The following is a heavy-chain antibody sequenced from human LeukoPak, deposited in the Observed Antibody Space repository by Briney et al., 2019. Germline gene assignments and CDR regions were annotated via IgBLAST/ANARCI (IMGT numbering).Heavy chain of an antibody. V-gene: IGHV3-33*01. CDR1: GFTFSSYG. Sequence: HPGGSLRLSCAASGFTFSSYGMHWVRQAPGKGLEWVAVIWYDGSNKYYADSVKGRFTISRDNSKNTLYLQMNSLRAEDTAVYYCARDLSSSTSFDYWGQGTLVTVSS. D-gene: IGHD2-2*01. CDR3: ARDLSSSTSFDY. CDR2: IWYDGSNK. J-gene: IGHJ4*02.